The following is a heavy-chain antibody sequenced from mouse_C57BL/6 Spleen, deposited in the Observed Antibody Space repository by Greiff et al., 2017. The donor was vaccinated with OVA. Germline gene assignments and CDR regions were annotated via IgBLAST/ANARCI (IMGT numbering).Heavy chain of an antibody. CDR3: ARRTAQAYFDY. Sequence: VQLQQSGPGLVKPSQSLSLTCSVTGYSITSGYYWNWIRQFPGNKLEWMGYISYDGSNNYNPSLKNRISITRDTSKNQFFLKLNSVTTEDTATYYCARRTAQAYFDYWGQGTTLTVSS. CDR1: GYSITSGYY. CDR2: ISYDGSN. J-gene: IGHJ2*01. D-gene: IGHD3-2*02. V-gene: IGHV3-6*01.